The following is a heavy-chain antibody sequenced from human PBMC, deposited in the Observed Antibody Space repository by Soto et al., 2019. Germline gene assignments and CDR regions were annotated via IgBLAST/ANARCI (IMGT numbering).Heavy chain of an antibody. D-gene: IGHD3-22*01. J-gene: IGHJ4*02. Sequence: ASVKVSCKASGYTFTGYYMHWVRQAPGQGLEWMGWINPNSGGTNYAQKFQGWVTMTRDTSISTAYMELSRLRSDDTAVYYCARGNYYDSSGYYDYWGKGTLVPVSS. V-gene: IGHV1-2*04. CDR2: INPNSGGT. CDR3: ARGNYYDSSGYYDY. CDR1: GYTFTGYY.